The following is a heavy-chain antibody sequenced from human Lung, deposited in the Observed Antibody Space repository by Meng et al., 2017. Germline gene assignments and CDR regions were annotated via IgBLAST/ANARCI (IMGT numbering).Heavy chain of an antibody. V-gene: IGHV1-18*01. CDR3: ARSPYSSGWPNFDS. D-gene: IGHD6-19*01. J-gene: IGHJ4*02. Sequence: QVHLVQSGAEVREPGASVKVSCKASGYPFTNYGISWVRQAPGQGLERMGWISVYNVNTNYAQKFQGRVTMTTDTSTSTTYMELRSLRSDDTGVYYCARSPYSSGWPNFDSWGQGTLVTVSS. CDR1: GYPFTNYG. CDR2: ISVYNVNT.